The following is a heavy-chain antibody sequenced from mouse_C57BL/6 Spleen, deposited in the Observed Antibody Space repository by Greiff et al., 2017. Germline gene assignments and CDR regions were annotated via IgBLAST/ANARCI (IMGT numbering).Heavy chain of an antibody. D-gene: IGHD1-1*01. CDR1: GYTFTSYW. J-gene: IGHJ1*03. Sequence: QVQLQQPGAELVKPGASVKLSCKASGYTFTSYWMHWVKQRPGQGLEWIGMIHPNSGSTNYNEKFKSKATLTVDKSSSTAYMQLSSLTSEDSAVYYCAKDDYYGSSYGYFDVWGTGTTVTVSS. CDR2: IHPNSGST. V-gene: IGHV1-64*01. CDR3: AKDDYYGSSYGYFDV.